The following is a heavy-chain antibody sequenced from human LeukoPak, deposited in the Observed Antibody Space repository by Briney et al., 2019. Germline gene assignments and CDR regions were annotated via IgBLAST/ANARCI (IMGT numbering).Heavy chain of an antibody. CDR1: GGSISSGGYS. J-gene: IGHJ4*02. V-gene: IGHV4-30-2*01. Sequence: SETLSLTCTVSGGSISSGGYSWSWIRQPPGKGLEWIGYIYHSGSTYYNPSLKSRVAISVDRSKNQFSLKLSSVTAADTAVYYCARAYPTTDYYDSSGCFDYWGQGTLVTVSS. CDR3: ARAYPTTDYYDSSGCFDY. CDR2: IYHSGST. D-gene: IGHD3-22*01.